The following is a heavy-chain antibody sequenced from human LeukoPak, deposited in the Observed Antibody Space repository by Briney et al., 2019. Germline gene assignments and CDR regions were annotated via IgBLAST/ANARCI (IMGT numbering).Heavy chain of an antibody. CDR1: GFTFSSYW. CDR2: INSDGSRT. D-gene: IGHD3-10*01. Sequence: TGGSLRLSCAASGFTFSSYWMHWVRQAPGKGLVWVSRINSDGSRTNYADSVKGRFTISRDNAKNSLYLQMNSLRAEDTAVYYCARDAMVRGVDFDYWGQGTLVTVSS. J-gene: IGHJ4*02. V-gene: IGHV3-74*01. CDR3: ARDAMVRGVDFDY.